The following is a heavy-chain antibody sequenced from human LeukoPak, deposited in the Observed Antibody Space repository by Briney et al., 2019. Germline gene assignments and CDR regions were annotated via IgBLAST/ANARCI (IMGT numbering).Heavy chain of an antibody. D-gene: IGHD1-26*01. Sequence: SETLSLTCIVSGGSISSYYWSWIRQPPGQGLEWIGYIYYSGITNYNPALKSRVIISVDTSKNQFSLKLSSVTAADTAVYYCARAGRWEGRPHAFDIWGQGTMVTVSS. J-gene: IGHJ3*02. CDR1: GGSISSYY. CDR3: ARAGRWEGRPHAFDI. V-gene: IGHV4-59*01. CDR2: IYYSGIT.